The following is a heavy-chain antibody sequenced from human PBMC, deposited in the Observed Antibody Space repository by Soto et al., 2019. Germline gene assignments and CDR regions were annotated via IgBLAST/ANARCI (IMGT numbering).Heavy chain of an antibody. CDR2: IWYDGSNK. CDR3: ARDTYGSGSNFDY. J-gene: IGHJ4*02. D-gene: IGHD3-10*01. CDR1: GFTFSSYG. V-gene: IGHV3-33*01. Sequence: QVQLVESGGGVVQPGRSLRLSCAASGFTFSSYGMHWVRQAPGKGLEWVAVIWYDGSNKYYADSVKGRFTISRDNSKNTLYLQMNSLRAEDTAVYYCARDTYGSGSNFDYWGQGTLVTVSS.